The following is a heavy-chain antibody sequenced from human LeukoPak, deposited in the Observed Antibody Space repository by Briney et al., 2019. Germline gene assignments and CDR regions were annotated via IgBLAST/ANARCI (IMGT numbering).Heavy chain of an antibody. CDR1: GFSFSNYA. CDR3: ARDHFGGSSFGLYYFNS. D-gene: IGHD5-18*01. Sequence: GGSLRLSCAASGFSFSNYAMSWVRQAPGKGLEWVSGISGRGGNTYYADSVKGRFTISRDNSNNIVFLQMNSLRADDTAVYYCARDHFGGSSFGLYYFNSWGQGTQVIVSS. CDR2: ISGRGGNT. J-gene: IGHJ4*02. V-gene: IGHV3-23*01.